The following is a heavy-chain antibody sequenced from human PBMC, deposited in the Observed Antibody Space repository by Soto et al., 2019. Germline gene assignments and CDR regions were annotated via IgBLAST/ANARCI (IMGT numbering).Heavy chain of an antibody. CDR1: GYTFITYA. CDR2: INGGNGNT. J-gene: IGHJ4*02. Sequence: QVQLVQSGAEVKKTGASVKVSCKASGYTFITYAIHWVRQAPGQRLEWMGWINGGNGNTKYSQKFQGSATITRATSASTAYMELSSLRSEDTAVYSCARDNGSGSYYPFDYWGQGTLVTVSS. CDR3: ARDNGSGSYYPFDY. D-gene: IGHD3-10*01. V-gene: IGHV1-3*01.